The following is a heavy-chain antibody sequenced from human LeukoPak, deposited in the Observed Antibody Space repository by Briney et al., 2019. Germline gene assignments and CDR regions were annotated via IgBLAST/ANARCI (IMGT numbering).Heavy chain of an antibody. Sequence: GASVKVSCKASGYTFTSYGISWVRQAPGQGLEWMGWISAYNGNTNYAQKLQGRVTMTTDTSTSTAYMELRSLRSDDTAVYYCARDTSTMVRGATRAYYYYYMDVWGKGTTVTVSS. CDR3: ARDTSTMVRGATRAYYYYYMDV. CDR1: GYTFTSYG. D-gene: IGHD3-10*01. J-gene: IGHJ6*03. CDR2: ISAYNGNT. V-gene: IGHV1-18*01.